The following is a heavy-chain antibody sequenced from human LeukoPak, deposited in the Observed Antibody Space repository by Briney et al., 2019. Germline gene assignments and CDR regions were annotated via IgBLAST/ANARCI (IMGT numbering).Heavy chain of an antibody. CDR1: GYTFTSYG. CDR3: ARGDIHDDYYYYGMDV. CDR2: ISAYNGNT. D-gene: IGHD2-15*01. J-gene: IGHJ6*02. V-gene: IGHV1-18*01. Sequence: ASVKVSCKASGYTFTSYGISWVRQAPGQGLEWMGWISAYNGNTNYAQKLQGRVTMTTDTSTSTAYMELRSLRSDDTAVYYCARGDIHDDYYYYGMDVWGQGTTVTVSS.